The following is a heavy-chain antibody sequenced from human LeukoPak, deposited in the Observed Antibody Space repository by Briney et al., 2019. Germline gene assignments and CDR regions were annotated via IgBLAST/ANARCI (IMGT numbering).Heavy chain of an antibody. D-gene: IGHD5-18*01. J-gene: IGHJ4*02. CDR1: GYTFTSYG. Sequence: ASVKVSCKASGYTFTSYGSSWVRQAPGEGREWRGWFSAYNGNTNYAQKLQSRGTMTTDTSTSTAYMELRSLRSDDTAVYYCARVKDTAMVMYYFDYWGQGTLVTVSS. CDR2: FSAYNGNT. CDR3: ARVKDTAMVMYYFDY. V-gene: IGHV1-18*01.